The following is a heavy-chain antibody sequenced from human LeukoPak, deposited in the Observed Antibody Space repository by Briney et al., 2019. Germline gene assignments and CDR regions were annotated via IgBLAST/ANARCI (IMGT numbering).Heavy chain of an antibody. CDR3: ARGRPDTSVPRTYYMDV. J-gene: IGHJ6*03. Sequence: ASVKVSCKASGYTFTSFDIFWVRQATGQGLEWMGWMSPNSGNTGSAQKFQGRVTFTRDTSISTSFMELSSPRSEDTAIYYCARGRPDTSVPRTYYMDVWGKGTTVTISS. D-gene: IGHD5-18*01. V-gene: IGHV1-8*01. CDR1: GYTFTSFD. CDR2: MSPNSGNT.